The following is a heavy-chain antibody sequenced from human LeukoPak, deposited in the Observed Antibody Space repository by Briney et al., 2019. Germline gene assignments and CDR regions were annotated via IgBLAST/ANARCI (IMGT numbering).Heavy chain of an antibody. CDR2: ISSSGSTI. CDR3: ARDFRLARDYYYYYGMDV. Sequence: PGGSLRLSCAASGFTFSDYYMSWIRQAPGKGLEWVSYISSSGSTIYYADSVKGRFTISRDNAKNSLYLQMNSLRAEDTAVYYCARDFRLARDYYYYYGMDVWGQGTTVTVSS. V-gene: IGHV3-11*01. D-gene: IGHD6-6*01. CDR1: GFTFSDYY. J-gene: IGHJ6*02.